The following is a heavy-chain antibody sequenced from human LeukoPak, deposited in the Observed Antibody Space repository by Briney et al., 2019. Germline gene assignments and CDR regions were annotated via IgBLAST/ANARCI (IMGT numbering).Heavy chain of an antibody. V-gene: IGHV3-48*03. J-gene: IGHJ5*02. Sequence: TGGSLRLSCAASGFTFGSYEMNWVRQAPGKGLEWDSYISSSGSTIYYADSVKGRFTISRDNAKNSLYLQMNSLRAEDTAVYYCARSKGIAVAGTIDPWGQGTLVTVSS. D-gene: IGHD6-19*01. CDR2: ISSSGSTI. CDR1: GFTFGSYE. CDR3: ARSKGIAVAGTIDP.